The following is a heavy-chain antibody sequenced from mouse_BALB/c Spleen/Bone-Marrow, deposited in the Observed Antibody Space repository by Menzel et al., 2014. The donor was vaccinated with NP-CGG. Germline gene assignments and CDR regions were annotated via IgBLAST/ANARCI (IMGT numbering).Heavy chain of an antibody. CDR1: GYTFTDYN. J-gene: IGHJ2*01. CDR3: ARLGRDY. V-gene: IGHV1S29*02. CDR2: IYPYNGGT. Sequence: EVKLQQSGPELVKPGASVKISCKASGYTFTDYNMHWVKQSHGKSLEWIGYIYPYNGGTGYNQKFKSKATLTVDNSSSTANMELRSLTSEDSAVYYCARLGRDYWGQGTTLTVSS. D-gene: IGHD4-1*01.